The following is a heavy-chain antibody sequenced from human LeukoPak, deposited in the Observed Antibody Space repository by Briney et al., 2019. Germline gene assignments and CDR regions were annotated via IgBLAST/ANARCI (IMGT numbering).Heavy chain of an antibody. CDR3: ARGLYYYDSSGHFDY. CDR1: GHTFTSYY. V-gene: IGHV1-46*01. CDR2: INPSGGST. J-gene: IGHJ4*02. D-gene: IGHD3-22*01. Sequence: ASVKVSCKASGHTFTSYYMHWVRQAPGQGLEWMGIINPSGGSTSYAQKFQGRVTMTRDTSTSTVYMELSSLRSEDTAVYYCARGLYYYDSSGHFDYWGQGTLVTVSS.